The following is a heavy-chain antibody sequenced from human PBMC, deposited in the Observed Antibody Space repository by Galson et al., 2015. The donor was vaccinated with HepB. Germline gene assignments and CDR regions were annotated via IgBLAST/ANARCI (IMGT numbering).Heavy chain of an antibody. CDR3: ARVRFGDYFAPEFDF. J-gene: IGHJ4*02. CDR2: ISHNGST. D-gene: IGHD4-17*01. CDR1: GGSFSGFF. V-gene: IGHV4-34*01. Sequence: SETLSLTCAVYGGSFSGFFWSWIRQSPGKGLEWIGEISHNGSTNCSPSFKSRVTMSADTSKKQFSLSLNSLTAADTAVYYCARVRFGDYFAPEFDFWGQGTQVTVSS.